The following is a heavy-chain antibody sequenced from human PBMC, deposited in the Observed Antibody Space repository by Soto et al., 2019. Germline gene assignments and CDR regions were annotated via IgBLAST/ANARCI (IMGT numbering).Heavy chain of an antibody. Sequence: LSLTCAVYGGSFSGYYWSWIRQPPGKGLEWIGEINHSGSTNYNPSLKSRVTISVDTSKNQFSLKLSSVTAADTAVYYCARGAYDFWSGYQETYYYYYGMDVWGQGTTVTVSS. CDR2: INHSGST. CDR1: GGSFSGYY. CDR3: ARGAYDFWSGYQETYYYYYGMDV. D-gene: IGHD3-3*01. J-gene: IGHJ6*02. V-gene: IGHV4-34*01.